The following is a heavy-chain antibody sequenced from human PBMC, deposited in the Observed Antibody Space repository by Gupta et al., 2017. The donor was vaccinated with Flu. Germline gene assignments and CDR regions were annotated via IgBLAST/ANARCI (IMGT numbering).Heavy chain of an antibody. CDR2: IYHSGGT. J-gene: IGHJ4*02. CDR1: GGSISSSYW. D-gene: IGHD6-19*01. CDR3: ASGTVAVAGKNYFDY. Sequence: QVQLQESGPGLVKPSGTLSLTCAVSGGSISSSYWWSWVRQPPGKGMEWIGEIYHSGGTNYNPSLKSRVTISVDKSKNQFSLKLSSVTAADXAVYYCASGTVAVAGKNYFDYWGQGTLVTVSS. V-gene: IGHV4-4*02.